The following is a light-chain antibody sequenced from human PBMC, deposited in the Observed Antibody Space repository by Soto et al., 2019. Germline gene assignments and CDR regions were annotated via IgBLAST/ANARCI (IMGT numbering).Light chain of an antibody. CDR3: QQSYSTPLT. CDR2: AAS. J-gene: IGKJ4*01. CDR1: QSISSY. V-gene: IGKV1-39*01. Sequence: SSLAASVGDRVTITCRASQSISSYLNWYQQKPGKAPKLLIYAASSLQSGVPSRFSGSGSGTDFTLTISSLQPEDFATYYCQQSYSTPLTFGGGIKVDIK.